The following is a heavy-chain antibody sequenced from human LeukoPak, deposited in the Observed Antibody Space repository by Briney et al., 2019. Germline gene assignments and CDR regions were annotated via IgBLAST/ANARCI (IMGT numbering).Heavy chain of an antibody. CDR2: INPSGGST. Sequence: GASVQVSCKASGYTFTSYYMHWVRQAPGQGIEWMGIINPSGGSTSYAQKFQGSVTMTRDMSTSTAYMELSSLRSEDTAVYYCATQEAMATIGPDYWGQGTLVTVSS. CDR3: ATQEAMATIGPDY. D-gene: IGHD5-24*01. J-gene: IGHJ4*02. CDR1: GYTFTSYY. V-gene: IGHV1-46*01.